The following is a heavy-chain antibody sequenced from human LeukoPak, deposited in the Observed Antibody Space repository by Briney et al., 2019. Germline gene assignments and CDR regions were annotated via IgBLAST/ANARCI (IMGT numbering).Heavy chain of an antibody. CDR1: GYTFTSYA. CDR3: ARGPGGSWAPFDY. D-gene: IGHD6-13*01. Sequence: ASVKVSCKASGYTFTSYAMHWVRQAPGQRLEWMGWINADNGNTEYSQKFQGRVTIVRDTSASTAYMELSSLESEDTAVYYCARGPGGSWAPFDYWGQGTLVTVSS. CDR2: INADNGNT. J-gene: IGHJ4*02. V-gene: IGHV1-3*01.